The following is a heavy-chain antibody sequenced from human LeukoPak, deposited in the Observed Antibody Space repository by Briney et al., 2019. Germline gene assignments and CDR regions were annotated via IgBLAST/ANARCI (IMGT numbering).Heavy chain of an antibody. Sequence: AETLSLTCAVSGGPFSGYFWSWIRQSSGKGLEWIGEIHNSGTTNYNPSLNSRVTISEDTSKNQFYLNLSSVTAADTAVYYCARRYYYNLGSFPFDFWGQGTLVTVSS. CDR2: IHNSGTT. V-gene: IGHV4-34*01. CDR1: GGPFSGYF. D-gene: IGHD3-10*01. CDR3: ARRYYYNLGSFPFDF. J-gene: IGHJ4*02.